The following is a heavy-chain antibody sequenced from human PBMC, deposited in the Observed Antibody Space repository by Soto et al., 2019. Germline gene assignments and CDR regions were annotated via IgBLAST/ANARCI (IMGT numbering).Heavy chain of an antibody. J-gene: IGHJ4*02. CDR3: AKGPEYDILTGCDY. Sequence: EVQLLESGGGFVPPGESLRLSCAASGFTFSLSAMSWVRQAPGRGLDWVSSLSGGGSTTDYADSVKGRFTISRDNSKNTVHLQMNSLRAEDTAVYYCAKGPEYDILTGCDYWGQGALVTVSS. CDR2: LSGGGSTT. CDR1: GFTFSLSA. V-gene: IGHV3-23*01. D-gene: IGHD3-9*01.